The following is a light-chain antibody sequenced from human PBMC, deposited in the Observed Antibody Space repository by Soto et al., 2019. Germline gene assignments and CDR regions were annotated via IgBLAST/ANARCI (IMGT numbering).Light chain of an antibody. V-gene: IGLV2-14*01. Sequence: QSALTQPASVSRSPGQSIPISCTGTSSDVGGYNYVSWYQQHPGKAPKLMIYDVSNRPSGVSNRFSGSKSGNTASLTISGPQAEDEADYYCSSYTSSSTRVFGGGTKLTVL. CDR2: DVS. CDR1: SSDVGGYNY. J-gene: IGLJ2*01. CDR3: SSYTSSSTRV.